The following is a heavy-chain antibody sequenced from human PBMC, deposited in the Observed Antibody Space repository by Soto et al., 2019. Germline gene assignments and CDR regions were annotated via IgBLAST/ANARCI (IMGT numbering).Heavy chain of an antibody. CDR2: VYHTGRT. Sequence: SDTLSLTYTASGGSFKSVSYSWSWIRQPPGKRVELIGYVYHTGRTRYNPSLKSRVSISMETSKNQFSLNLDSVTAADTVVNCCASDFAYIHXWGQGTLVTVSX. CDR3: ASDFAYIHX. D-gene: IGHD3-3*01. CDR1: GGSFKSVSYS. J-gene: IGHJ4*02. V-gene: IGHV4-61*01.